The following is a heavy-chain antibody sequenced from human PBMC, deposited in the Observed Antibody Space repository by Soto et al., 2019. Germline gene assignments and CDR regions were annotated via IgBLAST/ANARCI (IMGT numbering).Heavy chain of an antibody. CDR3: AKEGRGYYGSGSPRSSYYYYGMDV. V-gene: IGHV3-7*04. D-gene: IGHD3-10*01. CDR2: IKQDGSEK. Sequence: GGSLRLSCAASGFTFSSYWMSWVRQAPGKGLEWVANIKQDGSEKYYVDSVKGRFTISRDNAKNSLYLQMNSLRAEDTAVYYCAKEGRGYYGSGSPRSSYYYYGMDVWGQGTTVTVS. J-gene: IGHJ6*02. CDR1: GFTFSSYW.